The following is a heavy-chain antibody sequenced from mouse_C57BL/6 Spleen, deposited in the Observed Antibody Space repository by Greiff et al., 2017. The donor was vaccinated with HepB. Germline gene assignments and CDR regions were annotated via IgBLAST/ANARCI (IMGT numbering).Heavy chain of an antibody. Sequence: DVQLVESGGGLVKPGGSLKLSCAASGFTFSSYAMSWVRQTPEKRLEWVATISDGGSYTYYPDNVKGRFTISRDNAKNNLYLQMSHLKSEDTAMYYCARDLETTVVATDYWYFDVWGTGTTVTVSS. J-gene: IGHJ1*03. CDR2: ISDGGSYT. V-gene: IGHV5-4*01. CDR3: ARDLETTVVATDYWYFDV. D-gene: IGHD1-1*01. CDR1: GFTFSSYA.